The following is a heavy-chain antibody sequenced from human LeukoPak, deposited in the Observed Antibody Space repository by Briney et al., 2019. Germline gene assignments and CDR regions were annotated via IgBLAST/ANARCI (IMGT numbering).Heavy chain of an antibody. CDR3: AKDANSGYDYVGVLDY. CDR2: IRYDGSNK. CDR1: GFTFSSYG. J-gene: IGHJ4*02. Sequence: PGGSLRLSCAASGFTFSSYGMHWVRQAPGKGLKWVAFIRYDGSNKYYADSVKGRFTISRDNSKNTLYLQMNSLRAEDTAVYYCAKDANSGYDYVGVLDYWGQGTLVTVSS. D-gene: IGHD5-12*01. V-gene: IGHV3-30*02.